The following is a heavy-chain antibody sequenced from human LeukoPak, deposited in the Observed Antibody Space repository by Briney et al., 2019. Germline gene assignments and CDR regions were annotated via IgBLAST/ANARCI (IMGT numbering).Heavy chain of an antibody. CDR1: GFIFSNYW. CDR2: IKQDGSEK. J-gene: IGHJ6*04. CDR3: ARGRTLDV. V-gene: IGHV3-7*01. Sequence: GGSLRLSCAVSGFIFSNYWMTWVRQAPGKGLEWVANIKQDGSEKYYVDSVKGRFTISRDNAKNSLYLQMNSLRAEDTALYYCARGRTLDVWGKGTTVTVSS.